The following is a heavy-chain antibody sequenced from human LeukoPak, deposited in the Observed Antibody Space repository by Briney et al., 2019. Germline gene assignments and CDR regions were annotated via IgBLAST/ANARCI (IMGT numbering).Heavy chain of an antibody. J-gene: IGHJ4*02. CDR1: GFTFSSYW. Sequence: GGSLRLSCAASGFTFSSYWMHWVRQAPGKGLVWVSRINTDGSSTSYADSVKGRFTISRDNAKNTLYLQMNSLRAEDTAVYYCARGGFWSGYYPIDYWGQGTLVTVSS. D-gene: IGHD3-3*01. CDR3: ARGGFWSGYYPIDY. CDR2: INTDGSST. V-gene: IGHV3-74*01.